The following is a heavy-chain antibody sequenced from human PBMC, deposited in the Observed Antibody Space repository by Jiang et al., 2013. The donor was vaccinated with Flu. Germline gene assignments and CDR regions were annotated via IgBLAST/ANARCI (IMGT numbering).Heavy chain of an antibody. V-gene: IGHV3-30-3*01. CDR2: ISYDGSNK. Sequence: VQLLESGGGVVQPGRSLRLSCAASGFTFSSYAMHWVRQAPGKGLEWVAVISYDGSNKYYADSVKGRFTISRDNSKNTLYLQMNSLRAEDTAVYYCARESDGISAYYYYGMDV. CDR3: ARESDGISAYYYYGMDV. J-gene: IGHJ6*01. D-gene: IGHD1-14*01. CDR1: GFTFSSYA.